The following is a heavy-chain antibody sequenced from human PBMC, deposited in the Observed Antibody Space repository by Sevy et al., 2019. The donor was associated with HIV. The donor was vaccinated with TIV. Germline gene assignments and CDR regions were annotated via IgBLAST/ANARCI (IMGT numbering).Heavy chain of an antibody. J-gene: IGHJ4*02. Sequence: ASVKGSCRASGYTFTDYYLHWVRQAPGQGLEWMGWINPNNGGTEYAQRFQGRVAMTRDTSISTVYMELSRLRSDDTAVYYCARASHVSGSYTNDYWGQGTLVTVSS. D-gene: IGHD3-10*01. V-gene: IGHV1-2*02. CDR3: ARASHVSGSYTNDY. CDR2: INPNNGGT. CDR1: GYTFTDYY.